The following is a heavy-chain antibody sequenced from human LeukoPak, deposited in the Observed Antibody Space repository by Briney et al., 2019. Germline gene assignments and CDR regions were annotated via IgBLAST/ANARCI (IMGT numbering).Heavy chain of an antibody. Sequence: PSETLSLTCTVSGGSISSYYWSWLRQPPGKGLEWIGYIYYSGSTNYNPSLKSRVTISVDTSKNQFSLKLSSVTAADTAVYYCARDLSLGGWSTNWFDPWGQGTLVTVSS. D-gene: IGHD6-19*01. CDR2: IYYSGST. CDR3: ARDLSLGGWSTNWFDP. CDR1: GGSISSYY. V-gene: IGHV4-59*01. J-gene: IGHJ5*02.